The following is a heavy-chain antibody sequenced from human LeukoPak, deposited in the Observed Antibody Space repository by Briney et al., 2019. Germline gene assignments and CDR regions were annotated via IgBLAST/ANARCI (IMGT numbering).Heavy chain of an antibody. D-gene: IGHD2-15*01. CDR3: ARGVGYCSGGSCYGSGFDY. CDR2: IFPSGGEI. V-gene: IGHV3-23*01. CDR1: GFTFSTFA. J-gene: IGHJ4*02. Sequence: GGSLRLSCAASGFTFSTFAMIWVRQPPGKGLEWVSSIFPSGGEIHYADSVRGRFTISRDNSKSTLSLQMNSLRAEDTAVYYCARGVGYCSGGSCYGSGFDYWGQGTLVTVSS.